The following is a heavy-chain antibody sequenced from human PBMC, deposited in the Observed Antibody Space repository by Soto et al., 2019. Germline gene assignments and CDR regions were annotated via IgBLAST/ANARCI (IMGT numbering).Heavy chain of an antibody. CDR3: ARDLGSGYDPGDY. D-gene: IGHD5-12*01. CDR2: IISIFGTP. J-gene: IGHJ4*02. CDR1: GGTFNSYV. V-gene: IGHV1-69*12. Sequence: QVQLVPSRAKVKKPGSSVKVSCKASGGTFNSYVFNWVRQAPGQGLEWMGGIISIFGTPNYGQKFQGRVTITADESTSTGFMELSSLTSEDTAIYYCARDLGSGYDPGDYWGQGTLVTVSS.